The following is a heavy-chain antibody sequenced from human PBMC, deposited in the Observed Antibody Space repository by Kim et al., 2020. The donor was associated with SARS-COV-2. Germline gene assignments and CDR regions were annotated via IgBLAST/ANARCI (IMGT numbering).Heavy chain of an antibody. V-gene: IGHV4-59*08. D-gene: IGHD2-8*02. CDR1: GGSISSYY. Sequence: SETLSLTCTVSGGSISSYYWSWIRQPPGKGLEWIGYIYYSGSTNYNPSLKSRVTISVDTSKNQFSLKLSSVTAADTAVYYCARHQSPLVFLLDPWGQGTLVTVSS. CDR2: IYYSGST. J-gene: IGHJ5*02. CDR3: ARHQSPLVFLLDP.